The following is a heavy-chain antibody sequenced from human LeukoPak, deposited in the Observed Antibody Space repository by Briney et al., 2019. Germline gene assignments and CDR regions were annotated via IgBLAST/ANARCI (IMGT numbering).Heavy chain of an antibody. CDR2: ISYDGSNK. V-gene: IGHV3-30*18. J-gene: IGHJ4*02. CDR1: GFTFSSYG. CDR3: AKAGYCSGGSCYWFDY. Sequence: GGSLRLSCAASGFTFSSYGMHWVRQAPGKGLEWVAVISYDGSNKYYADSVKGQFTISRDNSKNTLYLQTNSLRAEDTAVYYCAKAGYCSGGSCYWFDYWGQGTLVTVSS. D-gene: IGHD2-15*01.